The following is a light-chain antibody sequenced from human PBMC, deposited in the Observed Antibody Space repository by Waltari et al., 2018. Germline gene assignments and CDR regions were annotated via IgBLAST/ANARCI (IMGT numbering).Light chain of an antibody. Sequence: DIVMTQSPDSLAVSLGARATINCKSSQSVLYNSNDKNYLAWYQQKPGQPPKLLIYWSSTRESGVPDRFSGSGSGTDFTLTISSLQAEDVAVYYCQQYYRSRTFGQGTKVEIK. J-gene: IGKJ1*01. CDR2: WSS. CDR3: QQYYRSRT. CDR1: QSVLYNSNDKNY. V-gene: IGKV4-1*01.